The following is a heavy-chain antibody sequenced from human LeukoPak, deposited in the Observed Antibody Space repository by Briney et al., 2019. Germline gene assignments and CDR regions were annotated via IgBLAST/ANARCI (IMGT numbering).Heavy chain of an antibody. Sequence: SQTLSLTCTVSGGSISSGGYYWSWIRQHPGKGLEWIGYINYSGSTYYNPSLKSRVTISVDTSKNQFSLKLSSVTAADTAVYYCARGYGDSPYFDYWGQGTLVTVSS. D-gene: IGHD4-17*01. V-gene: IGHV4-31*03. J-gene: IGHJ4*02. CDR2: INYSGST. CDR3: ARGYGDSPYFDY. CDR1: GGSISSGGYY.